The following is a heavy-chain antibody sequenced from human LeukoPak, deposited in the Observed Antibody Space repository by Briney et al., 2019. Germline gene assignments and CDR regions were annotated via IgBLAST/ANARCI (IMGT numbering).Heavy chain of an antibody. J-gene: IGHJ3*02. CDR1: GYTFTGYY. D-gene: IGHD3-22*01. Sequence: ASVKVSCKASGYTFTGYYMHWVRQAPGQGLEWMGWINPNSGGTNYAQKFQGRVTMTRDTSISTAYMELSRLRSDDTAVYYCARDYYYDSSGYYSDAFDIWGQGTMVTVSS. CDR2: INPNSGGT. CDR3: ARDYYYDSSGYYSDAFDI. V-gene: IGHV1-2*02.